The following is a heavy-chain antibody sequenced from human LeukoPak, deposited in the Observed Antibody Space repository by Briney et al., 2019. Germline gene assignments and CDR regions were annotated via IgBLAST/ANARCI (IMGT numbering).Heavy chain of an antibody. CDR1: GGSISSYY. V-gene: IGHV4-59*01. J-gene: IGHJ4*02. D-gene: IGHD6-19*01. CDR3: ARLDYNSGWYVY. CDR2: IYYSGST. Sequence: SETLSLTCTVSGGSISSYYWSWIRQAPGKGLEWIGYIYYSGSTNYNPSLKSRVTISVDTSRNQFSLKLSSVTAADTAVYYCARLDYNSGWYVYWGQGILVTVSS.